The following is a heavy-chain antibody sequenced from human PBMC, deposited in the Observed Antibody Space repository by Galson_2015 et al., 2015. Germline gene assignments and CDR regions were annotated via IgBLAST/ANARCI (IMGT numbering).Heavy chain of an antibody. J-gene: IGHJ3*02. CDR3: ARGDRCSSTSCYYPSDGAFDI. Sequence: SVKVSCKASGYTFTSYVISWVRQAPGQGLEWMGWINAYNGNTNYAQNLQGRVTMTTDTSTSTAYMELRSLKSDDTGVFYCARGDRCSSTSCYYPSDGAFDIWGQGTVVTVSP. CDR2: INAYNGNT. D-gene: IGHD2-2*01. CDR1: GYTFTSYV. V-gene: IGHV1-18*01.